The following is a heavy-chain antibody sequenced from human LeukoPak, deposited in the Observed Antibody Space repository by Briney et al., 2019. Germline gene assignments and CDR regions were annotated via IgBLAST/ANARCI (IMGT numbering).Heavy chain of an antibody. D-gene: IGHD3-10*01. CDR1: GGSISSYY. CDR2: IYYSGST. Sequence: SETLSLTCTVSGGSISSYYWSWIRQPPGKGLEWIGYIYYSGSTNYNPSLKSRVTISVDTSKNQFSLKLSSVTAADTAVYYCARLYTESLWFGELFDYWGQGTLVTVSS. J-gene: IGHJ4*02. CDR3: ARLYTESLWFGELFDY. V-gene: IGHV4-59*08.